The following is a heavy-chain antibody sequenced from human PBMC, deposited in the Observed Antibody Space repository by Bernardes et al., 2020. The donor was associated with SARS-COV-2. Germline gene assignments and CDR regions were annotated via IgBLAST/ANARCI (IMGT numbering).Heavy chain of an antibody. D-gene: IGHD4-4*01. CDR1: GGSFSGYY. CDR3: ARFAGYSNYPGDFDI. V-gene: IGHV4-34*01. CDR2: INHSGST. J-gene: IGHJ3*02. Sequence: SETLSLTCAVYGGSFSGYYLSWIRQPPGKGLEWIGEINHSGSTNYNPSLKSRVTISVDTSKNQFSLKLSSVTAADTAVYYCARFAGYSNYPGDFDIWGQGTMVTVSS.